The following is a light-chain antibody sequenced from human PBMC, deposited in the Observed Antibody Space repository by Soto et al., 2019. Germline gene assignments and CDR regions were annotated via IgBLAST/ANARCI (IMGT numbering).Light chain of an antibody. V-gene: IGKV3-15*01. CDR1: QSVSSN. J-gene: IGKJ2*01. CDR3: QQYNNWPYT. Sequence: EIMMTQSPATLSVSPGERAALSCRASQSVSSNFAWYQQKPGQAPRLLIYDASTRATGIPARFSGSGSGTEFTLTISSLQSEDFEVYYCQQYNNWPYTFGQGTKLEIK. CDR2: DAS.